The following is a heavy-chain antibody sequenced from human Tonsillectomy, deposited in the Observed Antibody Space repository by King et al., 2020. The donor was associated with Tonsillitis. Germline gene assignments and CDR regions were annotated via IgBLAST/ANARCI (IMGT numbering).Heavy chain of an antibody. J-gene: IGHJ4*02. CDR1: GYSFTSFW. Sequence: QLVQSGAEVKRPGDSLKISCKGSGYSFTSFWIGWVRQLPGKGLECMGLIYPGDPDTRYCPSFQGQVTISADKSTRTAYLQWSSLKASDTAMYYCGRPADDYVPFNYWGQGTLVTVSS. D-gene: IGHD3-16*01. CDR2: IYPGDPDT. CDR3: GRPADDYVPFNY. V-gene: IGHV5-51*03.